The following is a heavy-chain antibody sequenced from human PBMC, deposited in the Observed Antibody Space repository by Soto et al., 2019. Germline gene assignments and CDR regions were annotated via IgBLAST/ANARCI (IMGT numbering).Heavy chain of an antibody. CDR1: GFTFSGHW. Sequence: PGGSLRLSCAAYGFTFSGHWMTWVRHAPGKGLEWVANINQDGSEKYYVDSVKGRFTISRDNAKNSLFLQMNSLRTEDTALYYCKSSPSEVDYYGVFDYWGQGTQVTVYS. CDR2: INQDGSEK. CDR3: KSSPSEVDYYGVFDY. D-gene: IGHD3-22*01. J-gene: IGHJ4*02. V-gene: IGHV3-7*03.